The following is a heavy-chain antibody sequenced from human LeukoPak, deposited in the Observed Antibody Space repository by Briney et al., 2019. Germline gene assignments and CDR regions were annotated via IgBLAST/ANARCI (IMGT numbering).Heavy chain of an antibody. J-gene: IGHJ4*02. CDR3: ARDESTEELWFGELEGSDY. D-gene: IGHD3-10*01. CDR2: ISYDGSNK. V-gene: IGHV3-30*04. Sequence: PGGSLRLSCAASGFTFSSYAMHWVRQAPGKGLEWVAVISYDGSNKYYADSVKGRFTISRDNSKNTLYLQMNSLRAEDTAVYYCARDESTEELWFGELEGSDYWGQGTLVTVSS. CDR1: GFTFSSYA.